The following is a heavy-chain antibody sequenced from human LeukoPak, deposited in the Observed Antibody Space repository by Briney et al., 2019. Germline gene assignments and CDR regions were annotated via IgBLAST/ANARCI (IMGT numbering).Heavy chain of an antibody. J-gene: IGHJ4*02. V-gene: IGHV5-10-1*01. CDR3: TRQRSAWPLDF. CDR1: GYSFTTYW. CDR2: IDPSDSYT. Sequence: PGESLKISCKGSGYSFTTYWITWVRQMPGKGLEWMGRIDPSDSYTNYSPSFQGHFTISADKSISTAYLQWSSLKAPDTAMYYCTRQRSAWPLDFWGQGTLVTVSS.